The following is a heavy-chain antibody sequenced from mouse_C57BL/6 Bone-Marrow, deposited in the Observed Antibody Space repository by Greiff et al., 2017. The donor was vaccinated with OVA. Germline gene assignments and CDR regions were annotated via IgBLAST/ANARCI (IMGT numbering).Heavy chain of an antibody. D-gene: IGHD3-2*02. V-gene: IGHV1-82*01. Sequence: QVQLQQSGPELVKPGASVKISCKASGYAFSSSWMNWVKQRPGKGLEWIGRIYPGDGDTNYNGKLKGKATLTADKSSSTAYMQLSSLTSEDSAVYFCLTAQGFAYWGQGTLVTVSA. J-gene: IGHJ3*01. CDR2: IYPGDGDT. CDR3: LTAQGFAY. CDR1: GYAFSSSW.